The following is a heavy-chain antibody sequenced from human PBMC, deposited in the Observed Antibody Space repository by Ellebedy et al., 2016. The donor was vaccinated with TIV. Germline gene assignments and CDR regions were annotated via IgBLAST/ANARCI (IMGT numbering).Heavy chain of an antibody. CDR3: ARGRGGNTGSDYFDY. CDR2: IRSTGSDK. Sequence: PGGSLRLSCVASGFTFSNYNMNWVRQSPGKGLEWVSSIRSTGSDKYYAESVKGRFTISRDNAQNTLFLQLNILGGEDTAVYYCARGRGGNTGSDYFDYWGQGTRVTVSS. V-gene: IGHV3-21*06. J-gene: IGHJ4*02. D-gene: IGHD1-14*01. CDR1: GFTFSNYN.